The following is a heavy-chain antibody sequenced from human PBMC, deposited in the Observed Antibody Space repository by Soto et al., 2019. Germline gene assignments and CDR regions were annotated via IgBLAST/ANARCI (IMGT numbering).Heavy chain of an antibody. V-gene: IGHV3-21*01. CDR1: GFTFSSYS. Sequence: EVQLVESGGGLVKPGGSLRLSCVASGFTFSSYSMNWVRQAPGKGLEWVSSISSSSSYIYYADSVKGRFTISRDNAKNSLYLQMNSLRAEDTAVYYCARDRQTYYDFWSVYSTSDCDYVGQGTLVTFSS. CDR2: ISSSSSYI. J-gene: IGHJ4*02. D-gene: IGHD3-3*01. CDR3: ARDRQTYYDFWSVYSTSDCDY.